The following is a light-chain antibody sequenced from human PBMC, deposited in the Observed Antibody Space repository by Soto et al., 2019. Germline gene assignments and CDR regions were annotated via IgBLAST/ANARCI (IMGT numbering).Light chain of an antibody. CDR2: AAS. CDR3: QQSYSTPIT. CDR1: QSISSY. Sequence: DIQMTQSPSSLSASVGDRVTITCRASQSISSYLNWYQQKPGKAPKLLIYAASSLQSGVPSRFSGGRSGTDFPLTISSLQHEDFATDYCQQSYSTPITFGQGTRLEIK. V-gene: IGKV1-39*01. J-gene: IGKJ5*01.